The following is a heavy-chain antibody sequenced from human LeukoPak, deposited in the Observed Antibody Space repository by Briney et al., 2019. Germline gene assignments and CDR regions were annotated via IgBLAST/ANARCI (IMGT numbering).Heavy chain of an antibody. CDR3: ARDSRQNWFDP. Sequence: GGSLRLSCEASGFTFSSYSMNWVGQDQGKGLEGVSSISSSSSYIYYPDSVKGPFTISRDNAKNSLYLQMNSLRAEDTAVYYCARDSRQNWFDPWGQGTLVTVSS. D-gene: IGHD2-2*01. V-gene: IGHV3-21*01. CDR1: GFTFSSYS. J-gene: IGHJ5*02. CDR2: ISSSSSYI.